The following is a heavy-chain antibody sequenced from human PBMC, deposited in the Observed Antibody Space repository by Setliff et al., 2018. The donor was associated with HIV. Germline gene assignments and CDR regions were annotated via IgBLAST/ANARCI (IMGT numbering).Heavy chain of an antibody. J-gene: IGHJ6*03. CDR1: GGSISHYY. CDR2: IYYSGST. V-gene: IGHV4-59*12. Sequence: PSETLSLTCTVSGGSISHYYWTWIRQPPGKGLEWIGYIYYSGSTNYNPSLKIRATISVDASKNQFSLKLTSVTSADTAVYYCARDYYDDTYYSPGIYYLSYMDVCGKGTTVTVSS. CDR3: ARDYYDDTYYSPGIYYLSYMDV. D-gene: IGHD3-10*01.